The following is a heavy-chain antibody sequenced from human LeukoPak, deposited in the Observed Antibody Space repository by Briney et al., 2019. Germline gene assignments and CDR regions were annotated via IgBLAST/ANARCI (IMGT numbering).Heavy chain of an antibody. D-gene: IGHD1-26*01. CDR3: ASPTDFDY. V-gene: IGHV3-23*01. CDR1: GFTFSLYV. J-gene: IGHJ4*02. Sequence: GGSLRLSCAASGFTFSLYVMSWVRQAPGKGLEWVSVISASADSTHYADSVKGRFTISRDNSKNTLYLQMNSLRAEDTAVYYCASPTDFDYWGQGTLVTVSS. CDR2: ISASADST.